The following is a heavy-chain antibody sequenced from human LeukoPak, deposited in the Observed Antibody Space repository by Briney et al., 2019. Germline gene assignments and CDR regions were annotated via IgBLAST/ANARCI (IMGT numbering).Heavy chain of an antibody. D-gene: IGHD3-10*01. CDR3: ARGGYYGSGNDFRFDP. Sequence: ASETLSLTCTVSGGSISSYYWSWIQQPPGKGLEWIGYIYYSGSTNYNPSLKSRVTISVDTSKNQFSLKLSSVTAADMAIYYCARGGYYGSGNDFRFDPWGQGTLVTVSS. J-gene: IGHJ5*02. V-gene: IGHV4-59*01. CDR1: GGSISSYY. CDR2: IYYSGST.